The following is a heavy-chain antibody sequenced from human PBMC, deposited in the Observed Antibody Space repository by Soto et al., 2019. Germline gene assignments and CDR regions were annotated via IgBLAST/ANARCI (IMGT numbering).Heavy chain of an antibody. D-gene: IGHD6-13*01. J-gene: IGHJ5*02. V-gene: IGHV4-31*01. Sequence: QVQLQESGPGLVKPSQTLSLTCTVSGGSISSGGYYWSWIRQHPGKGLEWIGYIYYSGSTYYNPALTRPVTLPVATPKSPCFRKPSFVTSADTAGYYCARGAHYSSPFRWFDPWGQGTLVTVSS. CDR3: ARGAHYSSPFRWFDP. CDR2: IYYSGST. CDR1: GGSISSGGYY.